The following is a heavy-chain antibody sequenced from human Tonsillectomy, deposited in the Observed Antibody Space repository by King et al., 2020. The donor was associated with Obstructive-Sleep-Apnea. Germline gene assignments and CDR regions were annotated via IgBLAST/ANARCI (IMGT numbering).Heavy chain of an antibody. CDR3: AKDEVGVSPFDY. Sequence: VQLVESGGGLVQPGGSLRLSCAASGFTCSTYAMSWVRQAPGKGLEWGSGISGSGGGRYYADSGKGRFTISRDNSKNTLYLQMNSLRADDTAVYYCAKDEVGVSPFDYWGQGTLLTVSS. CDR2: ISGSGGGR. CDR1: GFTCSTYA. J-gene: IGHJ4*02. V-gene: IGHV3-23*04. D-gene: IGHD3-10*01.